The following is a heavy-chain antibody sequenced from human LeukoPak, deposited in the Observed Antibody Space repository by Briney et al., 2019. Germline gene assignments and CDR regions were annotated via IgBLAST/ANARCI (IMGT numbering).Heavy chain of an antibody. CDR3: ARDVDSSGFNYEVV. J-gene: IGHJ4*02. Sequence: GGSLRLSCAASGFTFSSYAMHWVRQAPGKGLEWVAVISYDGSNKYYADSVKGRFTISRDNSKNTLYLQMNSLRAEDTAVYYCARDVDSSGFNYEVVWGQGTLVTVSS. CDR2: ISYDGSNK. V-gene: IGHV3-30-3*01. CDR1: GFTFSSYA. D-gene: IGHD3-22*01.